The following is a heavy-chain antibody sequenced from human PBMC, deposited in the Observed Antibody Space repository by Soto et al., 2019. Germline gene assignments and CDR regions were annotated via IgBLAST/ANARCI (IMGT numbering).Heavy chain of an antibody. CDR3: ARARVVDS. Sequence: ASVRVYTTASGYPFFTYCVTWVRQAPGQGLEWMVCLSTYNGNTNYAENLQGRVTMTTDTSTRTAYMELRSLRSDDTAVYYCARARVVDSWGQGTLVTVSS. CDR1: GYPFFTYC. V-gene: IGHV1-18*01. D-gene: IGHD2-15*01. J-gene: IGHJ5*01. CDR2: LSTYNGNT.